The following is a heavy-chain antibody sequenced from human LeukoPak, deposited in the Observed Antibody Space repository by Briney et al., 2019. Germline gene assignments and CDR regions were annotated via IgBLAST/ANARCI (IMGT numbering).Heavy chain of an antibody. J-gene: IGHJ4*02. CDR1: GYSFTGYY. CDR2: INSNSGDT. CDR3: ARDSNFWSGFDR. V-gene: IGHV1-2*02. Sequence: ASVKVSCKASGYSFTGYYIHWVRRAPGQGLEWMGWINSNSGDTKYAEKFQGRVTMTRDTSISTAYMEMSSLKSDDTAIYRCARDSNFWSGFDRWGQGTLVTVSP. D-gene: IGHD3-3*01.